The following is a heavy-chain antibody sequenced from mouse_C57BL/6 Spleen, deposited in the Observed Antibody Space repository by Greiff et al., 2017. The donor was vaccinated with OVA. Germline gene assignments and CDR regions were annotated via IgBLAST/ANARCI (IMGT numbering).Heavy chain of an antibody. CDR3: ARGGFYAMDY. CDR2: TYPGDGDT. CDR1: GYAFSSSW. J-gene: IGHJ4*01. Sequence: QVQLQQSGPELVKPGASVKISCKASGYAFSSSWMNWVKQRPGKGLEWIGRTYPGDGDTNYNGKFKGKATLTADKSSSTAYMQLSSLTSEDSAVYFCARGGFYAMDYWGQGTSVTVSS. V-gene: IGHV1-82*01.